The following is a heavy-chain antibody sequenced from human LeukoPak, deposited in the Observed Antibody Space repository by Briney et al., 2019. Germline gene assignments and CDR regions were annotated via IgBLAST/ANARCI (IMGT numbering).Heavy chain of an antibody. Sequence: SETLSLTCAVSGYSISSCYYWGWIRQPPGKGLEWIGSIYHSGSTYYNPSLKSRVTISVDTSKNQFSLKLSSVTAADTAVYYCARVKITMVRGVQYPDYWGQGTLVTVSS. J-gene: IGHJ4*02. CDR3: ARVKITMVRGVQYPDY. D-gene: IGHD3-10*01. CDR1: GYSISSCYY. V-gene: IGHV4-38-2*01. CDR2: IYHSGST.